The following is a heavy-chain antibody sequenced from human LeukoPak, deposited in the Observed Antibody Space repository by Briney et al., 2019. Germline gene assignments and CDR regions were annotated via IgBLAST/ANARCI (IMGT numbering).Heavy chain of an antibody. CDR1: GGSFSGYY. Sequence: SETLSLTCAVYGGSFSGYYWSWIRQPPGKGLEWIGEINHSGSTNYNPSLKSRVTISVDTSKNQFSLKLSSVTAADTAVYYCARFLRFSEWLTPLYYFDYWGQGTLVTVSS. J-gene: IGHJ4*02. D-gene: IGHD3-3*01. CDR3: ARFLRFSEWLTPLYYFDY. V-gene: IGHV4-34*01. CDR2: INHSGST.